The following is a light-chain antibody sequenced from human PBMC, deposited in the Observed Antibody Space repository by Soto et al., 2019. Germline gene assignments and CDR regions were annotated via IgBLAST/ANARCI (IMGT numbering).Light chain of an antibody. V-gene: IGKV3-11*01. J-gene: IGKJ4*01. CDR3: XXXXXXXLX. CDR2: EAS. CDR1: QTVSSS. Sequence: EIVLTQSPATLSLSPGERATLSCRASQTVSSSLAWYQQKPGQAPRLLIYEASNRATGIPARFSGSGSGADFTLTISSLEPEDFALYXXXXXXXXXLXFGGGTKVDIK.